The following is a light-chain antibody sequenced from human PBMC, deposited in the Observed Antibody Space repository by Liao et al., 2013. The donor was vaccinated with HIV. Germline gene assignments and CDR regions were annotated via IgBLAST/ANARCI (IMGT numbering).Light chain of an antibody. CDR3: QAWDNFVL. Sequence: SYELTQAPSVSVSPGQTASITCSGDKLGDKYVYWYQQKPGQSPVLVIYQDVKRPSGIPERFSGSNSGNTATLTISGTQAMDEADYYCQAWDNFVLFGGGTKLTV. CDR2: QDV. J-gene: IGLJ2*01. CDR1: KLGDKY. V-gene: IGLV3-1*01.